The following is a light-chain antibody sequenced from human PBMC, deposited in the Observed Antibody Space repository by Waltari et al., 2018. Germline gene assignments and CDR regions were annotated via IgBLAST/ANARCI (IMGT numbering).Light chain of an antibody. J-gene: IGLJ2*01. V-gene: IGLV2-11*01. Sequence: QSALTQPRSVSGSPGQSVTISCAGTSSDVGAYNHVSWYQQSPGTAPKLLIYEVNNRPSGVPDRFSASKSGNTASLTISVLRAEDEADYYCCSYAGDYTLVFGGGTKLTVL. CDR2: EVN. CDR3: CSYAGDYTLV. CDR1: SSDVGAYNH.